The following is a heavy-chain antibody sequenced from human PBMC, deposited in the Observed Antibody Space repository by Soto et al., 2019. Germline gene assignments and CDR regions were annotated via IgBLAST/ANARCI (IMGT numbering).Heavy chain of an antibody. Sequence: GGSLRLSCAASGFTFSSFGMHWVRQAPSKGSKWVEVKSFDGGKNYYADTVKGRFTVSRDNSRNTLCLQMTGLTAEDTAVYYWAKDSMEYYYGMDVWGQGAKVTVSS. CDR2: KSFDGGKN. V-gene: IGHV3-30*06. CDR1: GFTFSSFG. D-gene: IGHD1-1*01. J-gene: IGHJ6*02. CDR3: AKDSMEYYYGMDV.